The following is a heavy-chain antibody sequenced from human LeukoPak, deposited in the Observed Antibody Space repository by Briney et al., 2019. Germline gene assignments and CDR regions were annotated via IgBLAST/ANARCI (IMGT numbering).Heavy chain of an antibody. J-gene: IGHJ4*02. V-gene: IGHV3-74*03. CDR1: GFTFSNYW. D-gene: IGHD5-12*01. Sequence: GGSLRLSCAASGFTFSNYWVHWVRQDPGKGLVWVSRINSDGSSITYADSVKGRFTISRDNAKNTLYLQMNSLGVEDTAVYYCAREGRVSGYDFDSWGQGTLVTVSS. CDR3: AREGRVSGYDFDS. CDR2: INSDGSSI.